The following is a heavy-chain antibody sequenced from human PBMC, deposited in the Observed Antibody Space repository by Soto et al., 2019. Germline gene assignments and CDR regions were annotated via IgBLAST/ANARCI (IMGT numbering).Heavy chain of an antibody. Sequence: SVTQSLRCTVSNGYISYYCWNWIRQNPRKGLEWIGSIYYSGNTNYSPSLKSRVTISVDTSKKQFSLNLTSVTAADTAMYYCARGYCSSTSCYEFDYWGPGALVTVSS. CDR1: NGYISYYC. D-gene: IGHD2-2*01. CDR2: IYYSGNT. CDR3: ARGYCSSTSCYEFDY. V-gene: IGHV4-59*01. J-gene: IGHJ4*02.